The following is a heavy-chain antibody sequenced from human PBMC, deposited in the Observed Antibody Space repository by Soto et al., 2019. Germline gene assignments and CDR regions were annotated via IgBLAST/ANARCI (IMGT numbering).Heavy chain of an antibody. J-gene: IGHJ5*02. CDR1: GFMFSDYS. CDR2: ISSGSVYM. Sequence: EVQLVESGGGLVKPGGSLRLSCAASGFMFSDYSMTWVRQAPGKGLEWVSSISSGSVYMYYSVSVRGRFTISRDNAKKSLYLQMNSLTVDDTAVYFCAADGGASWGQGNLVNVSS. D-gene: IGHD3-16*01. CDR3: AADGGAS. V-gene: IGHV3-21*01.